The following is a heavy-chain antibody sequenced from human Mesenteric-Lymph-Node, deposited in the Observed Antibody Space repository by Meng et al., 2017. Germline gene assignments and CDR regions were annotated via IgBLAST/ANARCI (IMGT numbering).Heavy chain of an antibody. D-gene: IGHD1-26*01. CDR2: INAGNGDT. CDR3: ARGGTTLPVDY. J-gene: IGHJ4*02. V-gene: IGHV1-3*01. Sequence: QVQLVQSGAEVKKPGASVKISCEASGFTFTTYAIHWVRQAPGQSLEWMGWINAGNGDTKSSQKFQDRVTITRDTSASTAYMELASLRSEDTAVYYCARGGTTLPVDYWGQGTLVTVSS. CDR1: GFTFTTYA.